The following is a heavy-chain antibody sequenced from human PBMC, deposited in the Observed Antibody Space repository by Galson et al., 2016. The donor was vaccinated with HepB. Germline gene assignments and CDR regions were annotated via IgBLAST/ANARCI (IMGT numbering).Heavy chain of an antibody. J-gene: IGHJ3*02. CDR2: INPNMGAT. Sequence: SVKVSCKASGYTFTAYYIYWMRLAPGQGLEWMGWINPNMGATNYAKKFQVRVTMTSDTSISTSYMELSRLRSDDTAVYYCSRSNHFDHRAINWDDPFDIWGQGTMVTVSS. V-gene: IGHV1-2*02. D-gene: IGHD3-9*01. CDR1: GYTFTAYY. CDR3: SRSNHFDHRAINWDDPFDI.